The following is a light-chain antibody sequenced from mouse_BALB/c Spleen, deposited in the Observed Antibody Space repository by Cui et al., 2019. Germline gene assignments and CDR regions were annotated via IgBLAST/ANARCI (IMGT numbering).Light chain of an antibody. Sequence: DIVLTQSPASLAVSLGQRATISCRASEGVDSYGNSFMHWYQQKPGQPPKLLIYRASNLESGIPARFSGSGSRTDFTLTINPVEADDVATYYCQQSNEDPWTFGGGTKLEIK. CDR3: QQSNEDPWT. CDR2: RAS. CDR1: EGVDSYGNSF. V-gene: IGKV3-5*01. J-gene: IGKJ1*01.